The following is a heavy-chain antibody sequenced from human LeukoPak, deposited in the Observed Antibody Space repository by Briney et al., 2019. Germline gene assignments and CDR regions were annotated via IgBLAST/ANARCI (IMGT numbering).Heavy chain of an antibody. V-gene: IGHV3-23*01. CDR1: GFTFSSYA. Sequence: GGSLRLSCAASGFTFSSYAMSWVRQAPGKGLEWVSAISGSGGSTYYADSVKGRFTISRDNSKNTLYLQMNSLRAEDTAVYYCAKDRLRTGIAARRDYFDYWGQGTLVTVSS. J-gene: IGHJ4*02. D-gene: IGHD6-6*01. CDR2: ISGSGGST. CDR3: AKDRLRTGIAARRDYFDY.